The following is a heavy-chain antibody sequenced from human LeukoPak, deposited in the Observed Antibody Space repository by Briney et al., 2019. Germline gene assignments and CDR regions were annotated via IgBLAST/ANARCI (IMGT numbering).Heavy chain of an antibody. D-gene: IGHD6-19*01. V-gene: IGHV3-33*01. CDR1: GFTFSTYG. Sequence: GGSLNLSFEPSGFTFSTYGRPWFRKAPGKGRNWGAVIWYDGSNKYYADSVKGRFTISRDNSKNTLYLQMNSLRAEDTAVYYCARDNPTVAGSFDYWGQGTLVTVSS. CDR2: IWYDGSNK. CDR3: ARDNPTVAGSFDY. J-gene: IGHJ4*02.